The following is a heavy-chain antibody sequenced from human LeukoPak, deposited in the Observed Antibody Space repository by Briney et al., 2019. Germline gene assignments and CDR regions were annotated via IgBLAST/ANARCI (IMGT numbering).Heavy chain of an antibody. Sequence: PGGSLRLSCAASGFTFSDYYMSWIRQAPGKGLEWVSYISSSGSTIYYADSVKGRFTISRDNAKNSLYLQMNSPRAEDTAVYYCARASGPDDSSGSESDYWGQGTLVTVSS. CDR2: ISSSGSTI. CDR1: GFTFSDYY. J-gene: IGHJ4*02. V-gene: IGHV3-11*01. D-gene: IGHD3-22*01. CDR3: ARASGPDDSSGSESDY.